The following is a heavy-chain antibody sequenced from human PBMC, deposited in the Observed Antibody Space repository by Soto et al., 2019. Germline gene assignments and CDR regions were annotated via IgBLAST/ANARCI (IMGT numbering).Heavy chain of an antibody. CDR3: ARDRGGNSFYYYGMDV. CDR2: ISSSSSYI. Sequence: GGSLRLSCAASGFTVSSNYMSWVRQAPGKGLEWVSSISSSSSYIYYADSVKGRFTISRDNAKNSLYLQMNSLRAEDTAVYYCARDRGGNSFYYYGMDVWGQGTKVTVSS. CDR1: GFTVSSNY. D-gene: IGHD2-21*02. J-gene: IGHJ6*02. V-gene: IGHV3-21*01.